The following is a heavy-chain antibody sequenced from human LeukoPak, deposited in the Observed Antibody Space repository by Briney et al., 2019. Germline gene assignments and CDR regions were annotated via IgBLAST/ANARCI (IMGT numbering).Heavy chain of an antibody. CDR3: ARGGGSDWYFDL. V-gene: IGHV4-61*02. Sequence: QPSQTLSLTCTVSGGSISSGSYYWSWIRQPAGKGPEWIGRIYTSGSTNYNPSLKSRVTISVDTSKNQFSLKLSSVTAADTAVYYCARGGGSDWYFDLWGRGTLVTVSS. D-gene: IGHD3-16*01. J-gene: IGHJ2*01. CDR1: GGSISSGSYY. CDR2: IYTSGST.